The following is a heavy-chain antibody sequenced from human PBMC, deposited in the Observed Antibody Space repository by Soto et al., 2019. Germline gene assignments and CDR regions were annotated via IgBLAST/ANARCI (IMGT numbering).Heavy chain of an antibody. Sequence: GGSLRLSCAASGFTFSSYSMNWVRQAPGKGLEWVSYISSSSSTIYYADSVKGRFTISRDNAKNSLYLQMNSLRDEDTAVYYCAREPLVAARPAYYGMDVWGQGTTVTVSS. CDR2: ISSSSSTI. D-gene: IGHD6-6*01. CDR1: GFTFSSYS. V-gene: IGHV3-48*02. CDR3: AREPLVAARPAYYGMDV. J-gene: IGHJ6*02.